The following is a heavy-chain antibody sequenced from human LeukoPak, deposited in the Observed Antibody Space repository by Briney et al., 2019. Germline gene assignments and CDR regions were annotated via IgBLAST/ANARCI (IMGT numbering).Heavy chain of an antibody. CDR3: ARVKGNCYDSSGYYLFDY. D-gene: IGHD3-22*01. J-gene: IGHJ4*02. CDR2: INWNGGST. Sequence: PGGSLRLSCAASGFTFDDYGMNWVRQAPGKGLEWVSGINWNGGSTGYADSVKGRFTISRDNAKNSLYLQMNSLRAEDTALYYCARVKGNCYDSSGYYLFDYWGQGTLVTVSS. V-gene: IGHV3-20*04. CDR1: GFTFDDYG.